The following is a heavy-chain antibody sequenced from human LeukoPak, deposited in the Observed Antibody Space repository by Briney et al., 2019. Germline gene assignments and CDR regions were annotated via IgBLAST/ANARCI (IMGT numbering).Heavy chain of an antibody. CDR3: AKDGDSSGYYWDS. Sequence: GGSLRLSCAASGFTFSTYAMSWVRQAPGKGLEWVSLITSSGSNTYYADSVRGRFTISRDNSMSTLYLQMNSLRPEDTAVYFCAKDGDSSGYYWDSWGQGTLVTVSS. D-gene: IGHD3-22*01. CDR1: GFTFSTYA. V-gene: IGHV3-23*01. J-gene: IGHJ4*02. CDR2: ITSSGSNT.